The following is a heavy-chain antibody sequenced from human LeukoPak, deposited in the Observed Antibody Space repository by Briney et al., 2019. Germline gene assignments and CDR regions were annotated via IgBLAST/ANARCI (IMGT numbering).Heavy chain of an antibody. V-gene: IGHV1-46*01. D-gene: IGHD3-22*01. Sequence: ASVKVSCKASGYTFTSYGISWVRQAPGQGLEWMGIINPSGGSTRYAQKFQGRVTMTRDMSTSTVYMELSSLRSEDTAVYYCVMSYYDSSGYQTLCYWGQGTLVTVSS. CDR1: GYTFTSYG. J-gene: IGHJ4*02. CDR3: VMSYYDSSGYQTLCY. CDR2: INPSGGST.